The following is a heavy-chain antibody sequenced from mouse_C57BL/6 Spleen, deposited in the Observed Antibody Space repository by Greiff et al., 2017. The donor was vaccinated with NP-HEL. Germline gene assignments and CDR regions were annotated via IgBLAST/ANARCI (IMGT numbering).Heavy chain of an antibody. D-gene: IGHD1-1*02. CDR1: GYAFSSYW. CDR3: ARGGTGGFDY. J-gene: IGHJ2*01. Sequence: QVQLKESGAELVKPGASVKISCKASGYAFSSYWMNWVKQRPGKGLEWIGQIYPGDGDTNYNGKFKGKATLTADKSSSTAYMQLSSLTSEDSAVYFCARGGTGGFDYWGQGTTLTVSS. CDR2: IYPGDGDT. V-gene: IGHV1-80*01.